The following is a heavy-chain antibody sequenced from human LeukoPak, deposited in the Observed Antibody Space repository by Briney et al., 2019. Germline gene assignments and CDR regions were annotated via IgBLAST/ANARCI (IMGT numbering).Heavy chain of an antibody. CDR3: TGELAGTTVHY. D-gene: IGHD1-7*01. CDR1: GGSISSSSYY. CDR2: IYYSGST. V-gene: IGHV4-39*07. J-gene: IGHJ4*02. Sequence: PSETLSLTCTVSGGSISSSSYYWGWIRQPPGKGLEWIGSIYYSGSTYYNPSLKSRVTISVDTSKNQFSLDLSSVTAADTAVYYCTGELAGTTVHYWGQGTLVTVSS.